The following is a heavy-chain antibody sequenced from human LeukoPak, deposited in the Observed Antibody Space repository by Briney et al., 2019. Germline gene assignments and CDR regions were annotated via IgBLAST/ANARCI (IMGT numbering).Heavy chain of an antibody. CDR3: AKDDYGDYFDY. CDR1: GFTFSSYG. CDR2: ISYDGSNK. D-gene: IGHD4-17*01. J-gene: IGHJ4*02. V-gene: IGHV3-30*18. Sequence: AGGSLRVSCAASGFTFSSYGMHWVRQAPGKGLEWVAVISYDGSNKYYADSVKGRFTISRDNSKNTLYLQMNSLRAEDTAVYYCAKDDYGDYFDYWGQGTLVTVSS.